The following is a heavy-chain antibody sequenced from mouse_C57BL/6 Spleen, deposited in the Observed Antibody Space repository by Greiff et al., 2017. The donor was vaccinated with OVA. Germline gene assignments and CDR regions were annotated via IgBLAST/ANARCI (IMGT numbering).Heavy chain of an antibody. Sequence: EVMLVESGGGLVKPGGSLKLSCAASGFTFSDYGMHWVRQAPEKGLEWVAYISSGSSTIYYADTVKGRFTISRDSAKNTLFLQMTSLRSEDTAMYYCARDLIYYGSSFAYWGQGTLVTVSA. J-gene: IGHJ3*01. V-gene: IGHV5-17*01. D-gene: IGHD1-1*01. CDR3: ARDLIYYGSSFAY. CDR1: GFTFSDYG. CDR2: ISSGSSTI.